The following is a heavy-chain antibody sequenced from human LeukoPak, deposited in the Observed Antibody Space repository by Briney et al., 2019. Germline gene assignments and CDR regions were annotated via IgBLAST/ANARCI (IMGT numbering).Heavy chain of an antibody. D-gene: IGHD3-22*01. CDR1: NDSIKDYY. CDR2: ISNSGST. CDR3: AREVGYYDSSGPDY. J-gene: IGHJ4*02. Sequence: SETLSLTCTVSNDSIKDYYWNWIRQPPGKGLEWIGFISNSGSTNYNPSLKSRVTMSVDTSKNQFSLKLSSVTAADTAVYYCAREVGYYDSSGPDYWGQGTLVTVSS. V-gene: IGHV4-59*12.